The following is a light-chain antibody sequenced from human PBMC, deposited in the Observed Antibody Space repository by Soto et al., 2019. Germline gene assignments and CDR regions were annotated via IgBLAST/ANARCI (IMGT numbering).Light chain of an antibody. CDR1: SSNIGAGYD. CDR2: GNS. CDR3: QSYDSSLSAPDV. J-gene: IGLJ1*01. Sequence: QSVLTQPPSVSGAPGQRVTISCTGSSSNIGAGYDVHWYQQLPGTAPKLLIYGNSHRPSGVPARFSGSKSGTSASLAITGLQAEDEADYYCQSYDSSLSAPDVFGTGTKLTVL. V-gene: IGLV1-40*01.